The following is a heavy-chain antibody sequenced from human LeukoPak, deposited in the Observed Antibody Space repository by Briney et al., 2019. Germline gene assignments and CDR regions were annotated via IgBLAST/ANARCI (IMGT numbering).Heavy chain of an antibody. Sequence: GRSLRLSCAASGFTFSTYGMHWVRQAPGKGLEWVAVIWYDGGNKYYTDSVKGRFTISRDNSKNTLDLQMNSLRAEDTAVYYCARDRMALFDCWGQGTLATVSS. V-gene: IGHV3-33*01. CDR3: ARDRMALFDC. D-gene: IGHD5-24*01. CDR2: IWYDGGNK. J-gene: IGHJ4*02. CDR1: GFTFSTYG.